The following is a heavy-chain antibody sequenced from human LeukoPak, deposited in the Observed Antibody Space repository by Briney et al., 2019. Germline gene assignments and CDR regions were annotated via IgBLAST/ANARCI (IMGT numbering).Heavy chain of an antibody. V-gene: IGHV3-21*01. CDR2: ITSSSNYI. J-gene: IGHJ6*03. CDR1: GFTFSTYS. Sequence: GGPLRLSCAASGFTFSTYSMNWVRQPPGKELEWVSSITSSSNYIYDADSVRGRFTISRDNAKKSLYLQMNSLTAEETAVYYCARKRVENYYYYMDVWGKGTTVTVSS. CDR3: ARKRVENYYYYMDV.